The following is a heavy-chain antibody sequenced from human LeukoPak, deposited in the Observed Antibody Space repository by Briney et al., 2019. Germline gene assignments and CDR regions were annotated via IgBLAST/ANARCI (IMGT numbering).Heavy chain of an antibody. D-gene: IGHD2-15*01. V-gene: IGHV4-61*02. J-gene: IGHJ4*02. CDR3: AREIVVVVAATPVTTGFDY. CDR1: GGSISSGSYY. CDR2: IYTSGGT. Sequence: SETLSLTCTVSGGSISSGSYYWSWIRQPAGKGLEWIGRIYTSGGTNYNPSLKSRVTISVDTSKNQFSLKLSSVTAADTAVYYCAREIVVVVAATPVTTGFDYWGQGTLVTVSS.